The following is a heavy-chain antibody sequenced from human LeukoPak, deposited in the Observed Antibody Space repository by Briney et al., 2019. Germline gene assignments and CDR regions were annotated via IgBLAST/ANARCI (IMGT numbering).Heavy chain of an antibody. CDR3: ARVPRIAVADDDAFDI. D-gene: IGHD6-19*01. CDR2: MNANSGNT. V-gene: IGHV1-8*01. CDR1: GYTFTSYD. Sequence: GASVKVSFKASGYTFTSYDINWVRQATGQGLEWMGWMNANSGNTGYAQKFQGRVTMTRNTSISTAYMGLSSLRSEDTAVYYCARVPRIAVADDDAFDIWGQGTMVTVSS. J-gene: IGHJ3*02.